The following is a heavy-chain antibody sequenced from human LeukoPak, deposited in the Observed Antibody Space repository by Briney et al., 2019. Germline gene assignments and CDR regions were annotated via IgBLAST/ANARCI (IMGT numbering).Heavy chain of an antibody. Sequence: GGSLRPSCAASGFNFSSYGMHWVRQAPGKGLEWVAVISYDGRNNYYGDSVKGRFTISRDNSKNTLYLQMNSLRAEDTAVYYCAKESSGGWYFDYWGQGTLVTVSS. V-gene: IGHV3-30*18. CDR2: ISYDGRNN. CDR1: GFNFSSYG. CDR3: AKESSGGWYFDY. D-gene: IGHD6-19*01. J-gene: IGHJ4*02.